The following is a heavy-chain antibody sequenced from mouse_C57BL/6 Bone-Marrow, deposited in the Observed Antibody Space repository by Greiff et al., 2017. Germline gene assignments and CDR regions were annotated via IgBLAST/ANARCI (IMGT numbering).Heavy chain of an antibody. J-gene: IGHJ2*01. D-gene: IGHD1-1*01. Sequence: EVQLQQSGPVLVKPGASVKMSCKASGYTFTDYYMNWVKQSHGKSLEWIGVINPYNGGTSYNQKFKGKATLTVDKSSSTAYMELNSLTSEDSAVYYCARWGYGSSYGYWGQGTTLTVSS. CDR1: GYTFTDYY. V-gene: IGHV1-19*01. CDR2: INPYNGGT. CDR3: ARWGYGSSYGY.